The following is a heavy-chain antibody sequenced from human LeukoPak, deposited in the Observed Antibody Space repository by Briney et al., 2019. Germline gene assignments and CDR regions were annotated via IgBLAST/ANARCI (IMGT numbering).Heavy chain of an antibody. D-gene: IGHD3-22*01. CDR2: IYTSGST. J-gene: IGHJ4*02. CDR3: ARASEEYYYDSSGYPIEV. V-gene: IGHV4-4*07. Sequence: PSETLSLTCTVSGGSISSYYWSWIRQPAGKGLEWIGRIYTSGSTTYNPSLKSRVTMSVDTSKNQFSLKLSSVTAADTAVYYCARASEEYYYDSSGYPIEVWGQGTLVTVSS. CDR1: GGSISSYY.